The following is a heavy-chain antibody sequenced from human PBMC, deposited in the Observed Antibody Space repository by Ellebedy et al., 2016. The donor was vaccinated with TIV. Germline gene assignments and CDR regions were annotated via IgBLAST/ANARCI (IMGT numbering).Heavy chain of an antibody. CDR1: GYTFTTYG. Sequence: ASVKVSXXASGYTFTTYGITWVRQAPGQGLEWMGIINPSGGTTSYAQRFQDRLTMTRDTSTDTVYMDLRSLISEDTATYYCVRVDGYASSQTLWGQGTAVTVSS. V-gene: IGHV1-46*01. CDR3: VRVDGYASSQTL. J-gene: IGHJ1*01. CDR2: INPSGGTT. D-gene: IGHD2-2*01.